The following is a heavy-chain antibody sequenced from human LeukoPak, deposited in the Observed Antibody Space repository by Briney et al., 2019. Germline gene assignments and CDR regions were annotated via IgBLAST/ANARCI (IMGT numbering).Heavy chain of an antibody. Sequence: GGSLGLSCAASGFTFSSSAMSWVRQAPGKGLEWVSAISNNGGYTYYADSVKGRFTVSRDNSKNTLYLQMNSLRAEDTAVYFCARGSSRAFDYWGQGTLVTVSS. CDR2: ISNNGGYT. J-gene: IGHJ4*02. CDR1: GFTFSSSA. V-gene: IGHV3-23*01. D-gene: IGHD2-2*01. CDR3: ARGSSRAFDY.